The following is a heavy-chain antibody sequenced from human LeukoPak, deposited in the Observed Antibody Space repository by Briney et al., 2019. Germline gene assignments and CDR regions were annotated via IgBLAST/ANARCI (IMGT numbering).Heavy chain of an antibody. CDR3: AKVRVSSCYDAMDV. J-gene: IGHJ6*02. V-gene: IGHV3-30*18. CDR2: ISYDGSHK. Sequence: GGSLRLSCAASGFTFSSYGIHWVRQAPGKGLEWVAVISYDGSHKYYADSVKGRFTISRDNSKNTLYLQMNSLRAEDTAVYYCAKVRVSSCYDAMDVWGQGSTVTVSS. CDR1: GFTFSSYG. D-gene: IGHD2-2*01.